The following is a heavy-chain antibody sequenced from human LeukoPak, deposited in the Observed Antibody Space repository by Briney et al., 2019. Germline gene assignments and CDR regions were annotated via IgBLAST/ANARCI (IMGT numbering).Heavy chain of an antibody. CDR1: GGSFSGYY. V-gene: IGHV4-34*01. D-gene: IGHD1-26*01. CDR2: INHSGST. CDR3: ARGRISGSYYGGYYYYGMDV. Sequence: PSETLSLTCAVYGGSFSGYYWSWIRQPPGKGLEWIGEINHSGSTNYNPSLKSRVTISVDTSKNQFSLKLSSVTAADTAVYYCARGRISGSYYGGYYYYGMDVWGQGTTVTVSS. J-gene: IGHJ6*02.